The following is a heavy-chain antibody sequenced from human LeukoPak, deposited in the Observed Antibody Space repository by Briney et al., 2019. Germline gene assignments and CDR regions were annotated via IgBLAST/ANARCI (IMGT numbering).Heavy chain of an antibody. CDR1: GFTFSSFA. CDR2: ISGSGGST. J-gene: IGHJ4*02. CDR3: AKQGCSGGGCYFDY. Sequence: GRSLRLSCAASGFTFSSFAMSWVRQAPGKGLEWVSPISGSGGSTFYADSVKGRFTISRDNSKNTLYLQMNSLRAEDTAVYYCAKQGCSGGGCYFDYWGQGTLVTVSS. V-gene: IGHV3-23*01. D-gene: IGHD2-15*01.